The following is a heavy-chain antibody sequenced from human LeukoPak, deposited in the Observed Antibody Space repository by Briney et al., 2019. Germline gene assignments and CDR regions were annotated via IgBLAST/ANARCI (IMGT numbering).Heavy chain of an antibody. J-gene: IGHJ6*02. Sequence: ASVKVSCKVSGYTLTELSMHWVRQAPGKGLEWMGGFDPEDGETIYAQKFQGRVTMTEDTSTDTAYMELSSLRSEDAAVYYCATGGTVVPAAIRAHYYYYGMDVWGQGTTVTVSS. D-gene: IGHD2-2*02. V-gene: IGHV1-24*01. CDR3: ATGGTVVPAAIRAHYYYYGMDV. CDR2: FDPEDGET. CDR1: GYTLTELS.